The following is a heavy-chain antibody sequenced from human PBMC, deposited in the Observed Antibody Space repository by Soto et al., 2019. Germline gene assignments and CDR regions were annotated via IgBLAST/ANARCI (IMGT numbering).Heavy chain of an antibody. J-gene: IGHJ4*02. CDR1: GFTFSSYS. CDR3: ARGNAPTYYYDSSGYPKAFDY. D-gene: IGHD3-22*01. Sequence: GGSLRLSCAASGFTFSSYSMNWVRQAPGKGLEWVSSISSSSSYIYYADSVKGRFTISRDNAKNSLYLQMNSLRAEDTAVYYCARGNAPTYYYDSSGYPKAFDYWGQGTLVTVS. CDR2: ISSSSSYI. V-gene: IGHV3-21*01.